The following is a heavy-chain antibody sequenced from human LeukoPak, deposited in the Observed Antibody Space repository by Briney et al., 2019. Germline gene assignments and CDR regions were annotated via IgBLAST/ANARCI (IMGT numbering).Heavy chain of an antibody. Sequence: APVNLTCKASGNTFTDYYYHWSRKPPGHGLDRMGWSNLNSGGTNYARNFQGSVTMTRGQSISTVDMELSRLRSDDSAVYYCARGVQYNYGRGGCSDYWGWGTLVTVS. V-gene: IGHV1-2*02. CDR1: GNTFTDYY. CDR2: SNLNSGGT. J-gene: IGHJ4*02. CDR3: ARGVQYNYGRGGCSDY. D-gene: IGHD3-22*01.